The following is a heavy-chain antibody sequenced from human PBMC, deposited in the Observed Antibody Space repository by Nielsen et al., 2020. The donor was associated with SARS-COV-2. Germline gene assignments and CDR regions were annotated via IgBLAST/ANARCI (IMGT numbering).Heavy chain of an antibody. Sequence: GESLKISCATSGFTFSSYAMHWVRQAPGKGLEWVAVISYDGTNQNYADSVKGRFTISRDNSKNTLYLQMNSLRPEDTAVYYCTKMGITPGDTRGDYWGQGTLVTVSS. CDR2: ISYDGTNQ. J-gene: IGHJ4*02. D-gene: IGHD2-21*02. V-gene: IGHV3-30*04. CDR1: GFTFSSYA. CDR3: TKMGITPGDTRGDY.